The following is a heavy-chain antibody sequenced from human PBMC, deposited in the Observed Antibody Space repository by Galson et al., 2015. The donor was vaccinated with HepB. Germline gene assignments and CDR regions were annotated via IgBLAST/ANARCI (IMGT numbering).Heavy chain of an antibody. J-gene: IGHJ4*02. V-gene: IGHV3-33*01. CDR2: IWDDGTNR. Sequence: SLRLSCAASGFTFSSYGIHWVRQAPGKGLEWVAVIWDDGTNRYYGDSVKGRFTISRDNSKKTLYLQMNSLRAEDTAVYYCARGGDGDYGFFEYWGQGTLVTVSS. CDR1: GFTFSSYG. CDR3: ARGGDGDYGFFEY. D-gene: IGHD4-17*01.